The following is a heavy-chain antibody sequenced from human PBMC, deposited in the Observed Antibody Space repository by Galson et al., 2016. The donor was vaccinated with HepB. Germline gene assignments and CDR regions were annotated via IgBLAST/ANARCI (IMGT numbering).Heavy chain of an antibody. CDR1: GFTFSSYA. D-gene: IGHD3-10*01. V-gene: IGHV3-23*01. CDR2: ISGSGGST. Sequence: SLRLSCAASGFTFSSYAMSWVRQAPGMGLEWVSYISGSGGSTYYADSVKGRFTISRDNSKNTLYLQMNSLRAEDTAVYYCAREPDYNVRYFDYWGQGTLVTVSS. J-gene: IGHJ4*02. CDR3: AREPDYNVRYFDY.